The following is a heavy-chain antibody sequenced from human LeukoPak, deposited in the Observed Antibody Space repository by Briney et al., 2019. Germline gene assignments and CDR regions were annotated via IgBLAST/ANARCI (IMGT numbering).Heavy chain of an antibody. J-gene: IGHJ4*02. V-gene: IGHV3-23*01. CDR3: AKWKYSNSGIDDY. D-gene: IGHD6-6*01. CDR2: IRDSGDNT. Sequence: GGPLRLSCAPSGFTFSSYPRSGARQVPGKGLEWVAVIRDSGDNTYYPASVKGQFTISRDNSKNMLYLQMNSLRAEDTAVYYCAKWKYSNSGIDDYWGQETLVTVSS. CDR1: GFTFSSYP.